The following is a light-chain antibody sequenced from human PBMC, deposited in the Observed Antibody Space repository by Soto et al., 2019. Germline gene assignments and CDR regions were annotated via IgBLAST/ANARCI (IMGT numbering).Light chain of an antibody. V-gene: IGLV1-40*01. CDR3: QSYDSSLSGVI. J-gene: IGLJ2*01. Sequence: VLTQPPSVSGAPGQRVTISCTGSSSNIGAGYAVFWYQQLPGTAPKLLIYGNSNRPSGVPDRFSGSKSGTSASLAITGLQAEDEADYYCQSYDSSLSGVIFGGGTKLTVL. CDR1: SSNIGAGYA. CDR2: GNS.